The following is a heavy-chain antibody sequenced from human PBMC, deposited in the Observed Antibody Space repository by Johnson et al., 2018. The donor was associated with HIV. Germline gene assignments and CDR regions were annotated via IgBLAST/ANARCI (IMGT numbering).Heavy chain of an antibody. J-gene: IGHJ3*02. CDR1: GFTFSNVW. V-gene: IGHV3-66*01. Sequence: MQLVESGGGVVQPGRSLRLSCAAYGFTFSNVWMSWVRQAPGKGLEWVSAIYSGGGTYYTDSVKGRFTISRDNSKNTLYLQMNSLRAEDTAVYYCATSLTGTRPFDIWGQGTMVTVSS. CDR3: ATSLTGTRPFDI. CDR2: IYSGGGT. D-gene: IGHD1-7*01.